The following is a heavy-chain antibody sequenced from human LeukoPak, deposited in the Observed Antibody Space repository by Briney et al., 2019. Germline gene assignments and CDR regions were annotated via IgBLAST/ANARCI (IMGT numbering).Heavy chain of an antibody. CDR2: IKQDGSEK. V-gene: IGHV3-7*05. Sequence: PGGSLRLSCAVSGFTFSNYWMIWVRQAPGKGLEWVANIKQDGSEKYYVDSVKGRFTISRDNAKNSLYLQMNSLRAEDTAVYYCARAPAIAARPLGSDYWGQGTLVTVSS. D-gene: IGHD6-6*01. CDR3: ARAPAIAARPLGSDY. J-gene: IGHJ4*02. CDR1: GFTFSNYW.